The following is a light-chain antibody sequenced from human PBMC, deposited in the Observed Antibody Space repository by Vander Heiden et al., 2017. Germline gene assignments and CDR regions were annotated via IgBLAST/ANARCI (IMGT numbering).Light chain of an antibody. CDR2: RNRDGSH. Sequence: QLVLTQSPSASASLGASVKLTCTLSSGHSSYAIAWHQQQPEKGPRYLMKRNRDGSHNKGDGIPDRFSGSSSGAERPLTISSLQSEDESYYYCQTWDTGIWVFGGGTKLTVL. V-gene: IGLV4-69*01. J-gene: IGLJ3*02. CDR3: QTWDTGIWV. CDR1: SGHSSYA.